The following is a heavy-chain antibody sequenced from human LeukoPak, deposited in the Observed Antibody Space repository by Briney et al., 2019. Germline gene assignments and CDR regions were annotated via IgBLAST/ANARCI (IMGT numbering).Heavy chain of an antibody. V-gene: IGHV3-23*01. CDR1: GFTFSSYA. D-gene: IGHD2-15*01. Sequence: PGGSLRLSCAASGFTFSSYAMSWVRQAPGKGLEWVSAISGSGGSTYYADSVKGRFTISRDNSKNTLYLQMNSLRAEDTAVYYCAKLSLEYCSGGSCYSGWFDPWGQGTLVTVSS. CDR2: ISGSGGST. J-gene: IGHJ5*02. CDR3: AKLSLEYCSGGSCYSGWFDP.